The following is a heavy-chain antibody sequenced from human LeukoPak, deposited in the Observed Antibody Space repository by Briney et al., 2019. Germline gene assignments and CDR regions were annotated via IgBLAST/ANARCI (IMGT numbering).Heavy chain of an antibody. J-gene: IGHJ4*02. CDR1: GFTFTSYA. Sequence: PGGSLRLSCAVSGFTFTSYAMTWVRQAPGKGLEWVSDISGSGHSTNYADSVKGRFTISRDNSKSTLYLQLNSLRAEDTAVYYCAKTNAQGRSGWRYYFDYWGQGTLVTVPS. CDR3: AKTNAQGRSGWRYYFDY. V-gene: IGHV3-23*01. D-gene: IGHD6-19*01. CDR2: ISGSGHST.